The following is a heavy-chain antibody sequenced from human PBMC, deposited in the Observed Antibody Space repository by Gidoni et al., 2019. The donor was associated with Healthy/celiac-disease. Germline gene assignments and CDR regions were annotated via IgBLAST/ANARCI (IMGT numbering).Heavy chain of an antibody. V-gene: IGHV4-39*01. J-gene: IGHJ4*02. D-gene: IGHD5-12*01. CDR1: GCSISSTSYY. CDR2: IYYMVCP. CDR3: ARHGQSGYGYGPRGYFDY. Sequence: QLQLQESGPGLVKPSETLSLTCPVSGCSISSTSYYWGWFRQPHGKGLEWIGGIYYMVCPYYNPSLKSRVTISVDTCKNKFALKRSAVTAADTAVYYCARHGQSGYGYGPRGYFDYWGQGTLVTVSS.